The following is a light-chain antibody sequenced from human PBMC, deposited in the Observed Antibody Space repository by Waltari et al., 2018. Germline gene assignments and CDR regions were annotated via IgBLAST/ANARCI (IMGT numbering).Light chain of an antibody. CDR1: SSDVGFYNL. Sequence: QSALTPPASVSGSPGQSITISCTGTSSDVGFYNLVSYQQHPDEATKLMVYEVIERPSGVSNRFSGCKSGNTASLTIAGLQAEDEADYYCCSDAGRNCWVFGGGTKLTVV. CDR3: CSDAGRNCWV. J-gene: IGLJ3*02. V-gene: IGLV2-23*02. CDR2: EVI.